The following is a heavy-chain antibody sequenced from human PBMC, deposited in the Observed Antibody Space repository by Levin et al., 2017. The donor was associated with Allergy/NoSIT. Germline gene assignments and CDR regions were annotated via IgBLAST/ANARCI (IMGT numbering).Heavy chain of an antibody. CDR1: GFTFSSYG. V-gene: IGHV3-30*18. CDR3: AKDLAIVVVPAAGGDWFDP. D-gene: IGHD2-2*03. Sequence: GGSLRLSCAASGFTFSSYGMHWVRQAPGKGLEWVAVISYDGSNKYYADSVKGRFTISRDNSKNTLYLQMNSLRAEDTAVYYCAKDLAIVVVPAAGGDWFDPWGQGTLVTVSS. CDR2: ISYDGSNK. J-gene: IGHJ5*02.